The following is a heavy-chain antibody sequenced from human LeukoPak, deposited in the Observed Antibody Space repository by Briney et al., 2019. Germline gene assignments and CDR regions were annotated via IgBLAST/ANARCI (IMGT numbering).Heavy chain of an antibody. V-gene: IGHV3-30*02. CDR3: AKGAPPRILRYFDYFDY. Sequence: PGGSLRLSCAASGFTFSSYGMHWVRQAPGKGLEWVAFIRYDGSNKYYADSVKGRFTISRDNSKNTLYLQMNSLRAEDTAVYYCAKGAPPRILRYFDYFDYWGQGTLVTVSS. CDR1: GFTFSSYG. D-gene: IGHD3-9*01. J-gene: IGHJ4*02. CDR2: IRYDGSNK.